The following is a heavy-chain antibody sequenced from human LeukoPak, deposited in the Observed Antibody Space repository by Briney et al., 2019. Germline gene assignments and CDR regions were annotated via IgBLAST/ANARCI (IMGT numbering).Heavy chain of an antibody. CDR1: GFTFSSYS. V-gene: IGHV3-21*01. D-gene: IGHD3-16*01. CDR3: ARGGLRHLNIDY. J-gene: IGHJ4*02. Sequence: GGSLRLSCAASGFTFSSYSMNWVRQAPGKGLEGVSSISSSSSYIYYADSVKGRFTISRDNAKNSLYLQMNSLRAEDTAVYYCARGGLRHLNIDYWGQGTLVTVSS. CDR2: ISSSSSYI.